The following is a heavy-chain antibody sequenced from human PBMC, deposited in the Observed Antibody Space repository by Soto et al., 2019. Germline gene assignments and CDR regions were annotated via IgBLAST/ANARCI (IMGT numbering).Heavy chain of an antibody. D-gene: IGHD1-1*01. Sequence: ELQLVASGGGLVQPGGSLRLSCAGSGFTVSNNYVRWVRQAPGKGLEWVSLIFSNGDKRYADSVKGRFTISRDSSSNTLYHQMDSLRVENTAVYYCARDGTYNWVGGQGIHVTVSS. V-gene: IGHV3-66*01. CDR3: ARDGTYNWV. CDR1: GFTVSNNY. CDR2: IFSNGDK. J-gene: IGHJ4*02.